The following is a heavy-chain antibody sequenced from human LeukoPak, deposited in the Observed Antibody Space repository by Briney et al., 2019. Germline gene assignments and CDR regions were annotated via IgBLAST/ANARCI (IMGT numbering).Heavy chain of an antibody. V-gene: IGHV4-59*08. CDR3: ARGDFWSGYTI. CDR1: GGSITSYY. CDR2: IFYTGTT. Sequence: SEILSLTCTVSGGSITSYYWSWIRQPPGRGLEWIGHIFYTGTTYYNPSLKSRVIISVDTSKRQFSLRLSSLTAADTAFYYCARGDFWSGYTIWGQGTLVAVSS. D-gene: IGHD3-3*01. J-gene: IGHJ4*02.